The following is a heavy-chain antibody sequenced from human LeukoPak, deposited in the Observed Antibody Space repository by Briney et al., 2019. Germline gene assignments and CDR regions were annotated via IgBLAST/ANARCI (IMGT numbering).Heavy chain of an antibody. V-gene: IGHV3-23*01. D-gene: IGHD6-13*01. J-gene: IGHJ4*02. CDR3: AKDIQRLYRSSWSGFDY. Sequence: GGSLRLSCAASGFTFSSYGMSWVRQAPGKGLEWVSAISGSGGSTYYADSVKGRFTISRDNSKSSLYLQMNSLRPEDTAFYYCAKDIQRLYRSSWSGFDYWGQGTLVTVSS. CDR2: ISGSGGST. CDR1: GFTFSSYG.